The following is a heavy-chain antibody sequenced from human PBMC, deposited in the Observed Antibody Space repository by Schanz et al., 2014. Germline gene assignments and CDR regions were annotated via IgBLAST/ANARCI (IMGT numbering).Heavy chain of an antibody. V-gene: IGHV1-69*02. CDR2: IIPSLGLA. J-gene: IGHJ4*02. CDR1: GGTFSTYT. CDR3: ARGYGDSRTDF. Sequence: QVQLVQSGAEVKKPGSSVKVSCKAYGGTFSTYTISWARQAPRQGLEWMGRIIPSLGLAKYDQKFQDKVTITADTSATTAYMELSGLRSEDTAVYYCARGYGDSRTDFWGQGTLVTVSS. D-gene: IGHD4-17*01.